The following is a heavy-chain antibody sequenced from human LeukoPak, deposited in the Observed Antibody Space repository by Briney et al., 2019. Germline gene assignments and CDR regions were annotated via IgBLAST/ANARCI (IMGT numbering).Heavy chain of an antibody. CDR3: ARGSPLTAAPSSGFDY. V-gene: IGHV3-20*01. Sequence: PGGSLRLSCAASGFTVSSNYMSWVRQAPGKGLEWVSGINWNGGSTGYADSVKGRFTISRDNAKNSLYLQMNSLRAEDTALYHCARGSPLTAAPSSGFDYWGQGTLVTVSS. J-gene: IGHJ4*02. CDR1: GFTVSSNY. CDR2: INWNGGST. D-gene: IGHD6-13*01.